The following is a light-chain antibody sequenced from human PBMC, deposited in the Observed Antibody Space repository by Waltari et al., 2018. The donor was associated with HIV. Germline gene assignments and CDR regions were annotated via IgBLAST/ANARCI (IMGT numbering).Light chain of an antibody. CDR3: CSYADNYTWV. CDR1: SRDVGGYNY. CDR2: DVN. Sequence: QSALTQPRSMSGSPGQSVTISCTATSRDVGGYNYVSWYQQHPGKAPKLMIFDVNKRPSGVPDRFSGSKSGNTASLTISGLQAEDEADYYCCSYADNYTWVFGGGTKLTVL. V-gene: IGLV2-11*01. J-gene: IGLJ3*02.